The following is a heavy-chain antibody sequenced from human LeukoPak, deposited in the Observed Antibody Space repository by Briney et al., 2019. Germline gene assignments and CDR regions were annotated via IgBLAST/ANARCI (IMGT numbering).Heavy chain of an antibody. D-gene: IGHD3-22*01. CDR3: ARDGGVTYYYDSSGSLTNWFDP. J-gene: IGHJ5*02. CDR2: IIPILGIA. CDR1: GGTFSSYA. V-gene: IGHV1-69*04. Sequence: SVKVSCKASGGTFSSYAISWVRQAPGQGLEWMGRIIPILGIANYAQKFQGRVTITADKSTSTAYMELSSLRSEDTAVYYCARDGGVTYYYDSSGSLTNWFDPWGQGTLVTVSS.